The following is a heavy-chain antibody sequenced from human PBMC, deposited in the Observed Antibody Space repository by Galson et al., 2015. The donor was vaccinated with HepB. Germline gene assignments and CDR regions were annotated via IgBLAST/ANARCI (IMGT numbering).Heavy chain of an antibody. Sequence: SLRLSCAASGLTFSNYGMHWVRQAPGQGLEWVAFIKYDGSIIHYADSVKGRFTISRDNSKNTLHLQMNSLRIEDTAVYYCAGSSVSDLWIKGYWGQGTLVTVSS. CDR3: AGSSVSDLWIKGY. V-gene: IGHV3-30*02. J-gene: IGHJ4*02. CDR2: IKYDGSII. D-gene: IGHD2-2*01. CDR1: GLTFSNYG.